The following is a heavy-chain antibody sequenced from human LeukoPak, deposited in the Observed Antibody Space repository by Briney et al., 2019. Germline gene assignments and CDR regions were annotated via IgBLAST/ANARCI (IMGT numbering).Heavy chain of an antibody. CDR1: GGSISSGGYS. Sequence: SQTLSLTCAVSGGSISSGGYSWSWIRQPPGKGLEWIGYIYHSGSTYYNPSLKSRVTISVDRSKNQFSLKLSSVTAADTAVYYCARFELLDAFDIWGQGTMVTVSS. D-gene: IGHD1-26*01. CDR3: ARFELLDAFDI. V-gene: IGHV4-30-2*01. J-gene: IGHJ3*02. CDR2: IYHSGST.